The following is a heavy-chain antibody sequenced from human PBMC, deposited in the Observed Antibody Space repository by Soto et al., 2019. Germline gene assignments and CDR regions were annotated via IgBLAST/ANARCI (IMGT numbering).Heavy chain of an antibody. CDR1: GFTFNNYA. D-gene: IGHD7-27*01. V-gene: IGHV3-30-3*01. Sequence: QVQLVESGGGVVQPGRSLRLSCAASGFTFNNYAMHWVRQAPGKGLEWVADILNDGSNKNYADSVKGRFIITRDNSQYTVYMQMNSLRREDTSLYYCTRGWDAYDWGDVVEIWGHGTMVIVYS. J-gene: IGHJ3*02. CDR2: ILNDGSNK. CDR3: TRGWDAYDWGDVVEI.